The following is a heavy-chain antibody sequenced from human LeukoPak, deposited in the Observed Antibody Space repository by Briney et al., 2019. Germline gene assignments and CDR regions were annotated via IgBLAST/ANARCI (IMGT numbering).Heavy chain of an antibody. Sequence: PGGSLRLSCAASGFTFSSYEMNWVRQAPGKGLGWVSYISSSGSTIYYADSVKGRFTISRDNAKNSLYLQMNSLRAEDTAVYYCARLGRLYYYYMDVWGKGTTVTISS. CDR1: GFTFSSYE. CDR3: ARLGRLYYYYMDV. V-gene: IGHV3-48*03. CDR2: ISSSGSTI. J-gene: IGHJ6*03.